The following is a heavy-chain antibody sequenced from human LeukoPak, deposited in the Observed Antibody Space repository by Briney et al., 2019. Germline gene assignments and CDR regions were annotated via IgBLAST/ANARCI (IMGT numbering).Heavy chain of an antibody. CDR2: IIPILGIA. V-gene: IGHV1-69*04. J-gene: IGHJ4*02. CDR3: ARDQGTIAVAGPIDY. Sequence: IIPILGIANYAQKFQGRVTITADKSTSTAYMELSSLRSEDTAVYYCARDQGTIAVAGPIDYWGQGTLVTVSS. D-gene: IGHD6-19*01.